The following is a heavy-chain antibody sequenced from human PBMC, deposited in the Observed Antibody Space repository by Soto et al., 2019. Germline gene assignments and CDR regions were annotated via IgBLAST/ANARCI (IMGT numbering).Heavy chain of an antibody. CDR3: ARDLYGSDWYFFDY. Sequence: ASVKVSCKVAGYGFTGYYIHWVRQAPGQGLEWMGWVKPSTGDTDYAQKFQGRVTMTRDTSSSTAYLEVSSLRIDDTAVYYCARDLYGSDWYFFDYWGQGTMVTVS. CDR2: VKPSTGDT. J-gene: IGHJ4*02. D-gene: IGHD6-13*01. V-gene: IGHV1-2*02. CDR1: GYGFTGYY.